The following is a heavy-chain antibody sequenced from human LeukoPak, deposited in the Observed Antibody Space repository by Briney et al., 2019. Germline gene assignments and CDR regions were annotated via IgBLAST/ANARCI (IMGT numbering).Heavy chain of an antibody. V-gene: IGHV4-39*02. CDR1: GVSIGSSSYY. D-gene: IGHD3-10*01. CDR2: IFRTGST. Sequence: KPSETLSLTCNVSGVSIGSSSYYWGWIRQPPGKGLEWIGSIFRTGSTYYNASLQSRVSISVDTSMNHFALKLASVTAADTAVYFCARRVGFYGSGSLNYFDPWGQGILVSVSS. J-gene: IGHJ5*01. CDR3: ARRVGFYGSGSLNYFDP.